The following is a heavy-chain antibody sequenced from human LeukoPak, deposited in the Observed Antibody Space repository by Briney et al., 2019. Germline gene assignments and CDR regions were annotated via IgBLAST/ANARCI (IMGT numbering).Heavy chain of an antibody. Sequence: SETLSLTCTVSGGSISSSSYYWGWIRQPPGKGLEWIGSIYYSGSTYYNPSLKSRVTISVDTSKNQFSLKLSSVTAADTAVYYCATGGMHDGDYWGQGTLVTVSS. CDR2: IYYSGST. D-gene: IGHD3-10*01. J-gene: IGHJ4*02. V-gene: IGHV4-39*07. CDR1: GGSISSSSYY. CDR3: ATGGMHDGDY.